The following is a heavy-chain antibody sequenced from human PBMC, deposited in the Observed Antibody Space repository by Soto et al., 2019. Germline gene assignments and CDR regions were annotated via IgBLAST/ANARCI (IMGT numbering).Heavy chain of an antibody. CDR1: GFTFSSYA. J-gene: IGHJ4*02. CDR2: VSGSGVGT. CDR3: AKDFQLSY. Sequence: PGGSLRLSCAASGFTFSSYAMSWVRQAPGKGLECVSAVSGSGVGTYYADSVKGRFIISRDNSKNTLYLQMNSLRAEDTALYYCAKDFQLSYWGQGTLVTVSS. V-gene: IGHV3-23*01. D-gene: IGHD2-2*01.